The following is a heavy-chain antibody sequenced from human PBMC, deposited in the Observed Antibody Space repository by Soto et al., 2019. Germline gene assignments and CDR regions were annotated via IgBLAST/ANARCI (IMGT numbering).Heavy chain of an antibody. CDR1: GFTVSSYA. V-gene: IGHV3-23*01. CDR2: ISGSGGST. D-gene: IGHD2-2*01. CDR3: AKDPGGYQLLSWFDP. J-gene: IGHJ5*02. Sequence: GGSLRLSCAASGFTVSSYAMSGVRQAPGKGLEWVSAISGSGGSTYYADSVKGRFTISRDNSKTTLYLQMNSLRAEDTAVYYCAKDPGGYQLLSWFDPWGQGTLVTVSS.